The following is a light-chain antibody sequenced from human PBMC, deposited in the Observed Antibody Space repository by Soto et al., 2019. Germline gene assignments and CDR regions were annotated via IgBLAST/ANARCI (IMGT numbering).Light chain of an antibody. Sequence: EVVMRQSPATLSVSPGEGASLSCRASQAISGNYLAWYQHKPGQAPRLLMYGASSRATGIPDRFSGSGSGTDFTLTISRLEPEDFAVYYCQQYGSSPPITFGQGTRLEIK. CDR2: GAS. V-gene: IGKV3-20*01. J-gene: IGKJ5*01. CDR3: QQYGSSPPIT. CDR1: QAISGNY.